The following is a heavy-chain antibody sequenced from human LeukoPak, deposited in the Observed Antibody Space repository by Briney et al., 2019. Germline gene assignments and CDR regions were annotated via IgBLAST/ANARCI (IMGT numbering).Heavy chain of an antibody. CDR3: VYYDSSGYYYGRLRY. V-gene: IGHV3-23*01. D-gene: IGHD3-22*01. J-gene: IGHJ4*02. Sequence: GGSLRLSCVASAFTFSSHAMSWVRQTPGKGLEWVSGISADGVRIHYVDSVKDRFTISRDNSKNTLYLHMNSLRAEDTAVYFCVYYDSSGYYYGRLRYWGQGTPVTVSS. CDR2: ISADGVRI. CDR1: AFTFSSHA.